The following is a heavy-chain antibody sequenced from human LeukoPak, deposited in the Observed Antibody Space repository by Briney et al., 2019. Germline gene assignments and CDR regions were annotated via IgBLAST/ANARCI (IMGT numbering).Heavy chain of an antibody. V-gene: IGHV3-7*01. J-gene: IGHJ4*02. Sequence: GGSLRLSCAASGFTFSNYWMSWVRQAPGKGLEWVANVNEDGSAQYYVGSVRGRFTISRDNAKNSLYLQMNSLRVEDTAVYYCASDSFSIPAQSTVNFGYWGQGILVTVSS. D-gene: IGHD2-21*01. CDR1: GFTFSNYW. CDR3: ASDSFSIPAQSTVNFGY. CDR2: VNEDGSAQ.